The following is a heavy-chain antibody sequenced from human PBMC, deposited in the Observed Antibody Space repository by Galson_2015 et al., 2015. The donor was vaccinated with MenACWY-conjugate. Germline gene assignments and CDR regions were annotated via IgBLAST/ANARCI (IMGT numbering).Heavy chain of an antibody. D-gene: IGHD1-26*01. CDR2: INPGGSST. Sequence: FIFNTYWMHWVRQAPGKGLVWVSRINPGGSSTTYADSVKDRFTISRDNAKNTLYLQMNSLRPEDTAVFYCAKTRGASFYFDSWGQGTLVTVSS. CDR3: AKTRGASFYFDS. J-gene: IGHJ4*02. V-gene: IGHV3-74*01. CDR1: FIFNTYW.